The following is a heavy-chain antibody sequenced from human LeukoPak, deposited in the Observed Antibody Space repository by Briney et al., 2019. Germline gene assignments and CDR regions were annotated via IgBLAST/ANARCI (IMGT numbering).Heavy chain of an antibody. CDR3: ARSEGDTAMVDHY. Sequence: SETLSLTCAVYGGSFSGYYWSWIRQPPGKGLEWIGEINHSGSTNYNPSLKSRVTISVDTSKNQFSLKLSSVTAADTAVYYCARSEGDTAMVDHYWGQGTLVTVSS. CDR2: INHSGST. J-gene: IGHJ4*02. D-gene: IGHD5-18*01. V-gene: IGHV4-34*01. CDR1: GGSFSGYY.